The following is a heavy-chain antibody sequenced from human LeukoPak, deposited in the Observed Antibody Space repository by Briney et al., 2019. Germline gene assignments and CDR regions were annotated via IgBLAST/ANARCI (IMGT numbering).Heavy chain of an antibody. CDR3: ARGTGIRQYYGILTGSFDY. J-gene: IGHJ4*02. D-gene: IGHD3-9*01. V-gene: IGHV3-11*06. CDR1: GFTFSDYY. CDR2: SSSSSSYT. Sequence: GGSLRLSCAASGFTFSDYYMSWIRQAPGKGLEWVSYSSSSSSYTNYADSVKGRFTISRDNAKNSLFLQMNSLRAEDTAVYYCARGTGIRQYYGILTGSFDYWGQGTLVTVSS.